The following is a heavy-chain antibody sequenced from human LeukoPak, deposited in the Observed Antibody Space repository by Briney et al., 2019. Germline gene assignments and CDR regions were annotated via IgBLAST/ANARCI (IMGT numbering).Heavy chain of an antibody. CDR2: ISGSGGST. Sequence: GGSLRLSCAASGFTFSSYAMSWVRQAPGKGLEWVSAISGSGGSTYYADSAKGRFTISRDNSKNTLYLQMNSLRAEDTAVYYCAKDPGDQSGYFDYWGQGTLVTVSS. CDR1: GFTFSSYA. J-gene: IGHJ4*02. CDR3: AKDPGDQSGYFDY. D-gene: IGHD3-16*01. V-gene: IGHV3-23*01.